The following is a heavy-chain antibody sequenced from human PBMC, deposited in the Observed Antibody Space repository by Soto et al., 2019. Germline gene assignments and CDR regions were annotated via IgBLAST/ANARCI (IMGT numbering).Heavy chain of an antibody. J-gene: IGHJ5*02. Sequence: SETLSLTCTVSGGSVSSDTYYWGWIRQPPGKGLEWIGYIHHSGNTNYNPSLTSRLTILVDTSKNHFSLKLNSVTAADTAVYYRASDRSLDYLSYSWFDPWGQGTLVSVSS. CDR1: GGSVSSDTYY. V-gene: IGHV4-61*03. CDR3: ASDRSLDYLSYSWFDP. D-gene: IGHD3-9*01. CDR2: IHHSGNT.